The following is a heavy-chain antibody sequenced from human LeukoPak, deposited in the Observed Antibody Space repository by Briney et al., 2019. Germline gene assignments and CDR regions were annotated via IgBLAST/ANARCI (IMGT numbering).Heavy chain of an antibody. CDR3: ARGLRVARPER. D-gene: IGHD5/OR15-5a*01. CDR2: IDHSGST. CDR1: GGSLTGYY. J-gene: IGHJ4*02. V-gene: IGHV4-34*01. Sequence: PSETLSLTCAVYGGSLTGYYWSWIRQPPGKGLEWIGEIDHSGSTNYNPSLKSRVTISVDTSKNQFSLKLTSVTAADTAVYYCARGLRVARPERWGQGTLVTVSS.